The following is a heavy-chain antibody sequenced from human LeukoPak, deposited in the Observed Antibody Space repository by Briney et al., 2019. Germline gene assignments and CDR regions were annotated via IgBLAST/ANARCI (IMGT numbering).Heavy chain of an antibody. V-gene: IGHV4-4*07. CDR1: GGSISSYY. D-gene: IGHD2-21*02. CDR2: IYTSGST. CDR3: ARDVHIVVVTAILNWFDP. J-gene: IGHJ5*02. Sequence: SETLSLTCTVSGGSISSYYWSWIRQPAGKGLEWIGRIYTSGSTNYNPSLKSRVTMSVDTSKNQFSLKLSSVTAADTAVYYCARDVHIVVVTAILNWFDPWGQGTLVTVSS.